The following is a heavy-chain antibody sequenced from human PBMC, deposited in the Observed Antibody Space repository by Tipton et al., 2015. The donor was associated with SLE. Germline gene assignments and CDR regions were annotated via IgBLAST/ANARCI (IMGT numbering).Heavy chain of an antibody. CDR1: GFTFSSYE. CDR2: ISSSGSTI. V-gene: IGHV3-48*03. J-gene: IGHJ3*02. D-gene: IGHD1-26*01. Sequence: SLRLSCAASGFTFSSYEMNWVRQAPGKGLEWVSYISSSGSTIYYADSVKGRFTISRDNAKNSLYLQMNSLRAEDTAVYYCARGWVGATHDAFDIWGQGTMVTVSS. CDR3: ARGWVGATHDAFDI.